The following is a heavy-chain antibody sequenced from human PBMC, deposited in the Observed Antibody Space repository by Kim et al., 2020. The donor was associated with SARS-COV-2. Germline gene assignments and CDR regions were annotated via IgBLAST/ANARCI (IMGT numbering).Heavy chain of an antibody. CDR2: IYYSGST. CDR1: GGSISSGGYY. V-gene: IGHV4-31*03. Sequence: SETLSLTCTVSGGSISSGGYYWGWIRQHPGKGLEWIGYIYYSGSTYYNPSLKSRVTISVDTSKNQFSLKLSSVTAADTAVYYCASAAYYYYGMDVWGHGTTVTVSS. D-gene: IGHD2-15*01. J-gene: IGHJ6*02. CDR3: ASAAYYYYGMDV.